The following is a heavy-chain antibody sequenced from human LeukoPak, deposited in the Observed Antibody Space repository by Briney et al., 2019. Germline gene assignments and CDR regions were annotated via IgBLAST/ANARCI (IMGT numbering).Heavy chain of an antibody. CDR1: GFNFDDYA. D-gene: IGHD3-22*01. V-gene: IGHV3-9*01. Sequence: GGSLRLSCAASGFNFDDYAMHRVRQAPGKGLEWVSGINWNSGSIGYADSVKGRFTISRENAKNSLYLQMNSLRAEDTALYYCAKAGRVVITTVDFDYWGQGTLVTVSS. J-gene: IGHJ4*02. CDR3: AKAGRVVITTVDFDY. CDR2: INWNSGSI.